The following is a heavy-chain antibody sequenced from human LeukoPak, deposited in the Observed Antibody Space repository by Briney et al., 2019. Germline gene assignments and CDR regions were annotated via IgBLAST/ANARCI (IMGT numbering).Heavy chain of an antibody. Sequence: PGGSLRLSCAASGFTFSSYSMNWVRQAPGKGLEWVGYIYYSGSTYYNPSLKSRVTMSVDTSKNQFSLKLSSVTAADTAVYYCARGPYRNSFDYWGQGTLVTVSS. V-gene: IGHV4-59*06. CDR1: GFTFSSYS. CDR2: IYYSGST. CDR3: ARGPYRNSFDY. J-gene: IGHJ4*02. D-gene: IGHD4-11*01.